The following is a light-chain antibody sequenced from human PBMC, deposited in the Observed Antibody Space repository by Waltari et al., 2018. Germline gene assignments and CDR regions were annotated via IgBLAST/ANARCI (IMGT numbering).Light chain of an antibody. CDR1: KLGDKY. Sequence: SYELTQPPSVSVSPGQTASITCSGDKLGDKYACWYQQKSGQSPVLVIYQDSKRPSGIPERFSGSNSGNTATLTISGTQAMDEADYYCQAWDSSTAVFGTGTKVTVL. J-gene: IGLJ1*01. CDR2: QDS. CDR3: QAWDSSTAV. V-gene: IGLV3-1*01.